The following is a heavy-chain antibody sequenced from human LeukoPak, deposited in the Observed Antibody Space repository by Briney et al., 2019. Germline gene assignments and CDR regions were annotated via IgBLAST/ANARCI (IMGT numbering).Heavy chain of an antibody. CDR1: GVSISGYY. D-gene: IGHD6-13*01. V-gene: IGHV4-4*07. J-gene: IGHJ6*03. CDR2: IYSSGNT. CDR3: ARDVNQLVRYMHG. Sequence: SETLSLTCTVSGVSISGYYWSSIRQPAGKGLEWIGRIYSSGNTDYNPSLKSRVTTSVDTSKNQFSLKLSSVTDADTAVYYCARDVNQLVRYMHGWGKGTTLTVSS.